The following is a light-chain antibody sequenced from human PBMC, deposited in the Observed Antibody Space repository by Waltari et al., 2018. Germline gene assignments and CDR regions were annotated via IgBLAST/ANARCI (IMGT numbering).Light chain of an antibody. J-gene: IGKJ4*01. CDR3: QQYDRSVVT. CDR1: QYITGSW. Sequence: EIVLTQSPGTLSLSPGERVTLSCRASQYITGSWMTWYHQKPGQAPRLLIYAASTRAPGVPDRFSGSGSGTDFTLTISRLEPEDSAIYYCQQYDRSVVTFGGGTKVEIK. V-gene: IGKV3-20*01. CDR2: AAS.